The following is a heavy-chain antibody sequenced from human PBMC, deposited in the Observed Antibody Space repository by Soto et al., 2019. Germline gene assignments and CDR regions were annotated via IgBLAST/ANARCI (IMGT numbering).Heavy chain of an antibody. J-gene: IGHJ4*02. CDR1: GFTVSSKY. V-gene: IGHV3-66*01. CDR3: ASAKIGDYFQVY. Sequence: SLRLSCAASGFTVSSKYMTWGRAAPGQRLEWVTLIQSGGTTYYAASVKVRSTISRNTSKNTLYLQMDSLRAEDTAVYYCASAKIGDYFQVYWGQGTLVTVSS. CDR2: IQSGGTT. D-gene: IGHD4-17*01.